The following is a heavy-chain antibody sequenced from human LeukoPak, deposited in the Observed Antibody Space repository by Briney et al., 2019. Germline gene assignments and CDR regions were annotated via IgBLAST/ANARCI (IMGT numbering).Heavy chain of an antibody. V-gene: IGHV3-9*01. CDR2: ISWNSGSI. CDR3: AKDRSYSGSYHPFDY. J-gene: IGHJ4*02. CDR1: GFTFDDYA. Sequence: PGGSLRLSCAASGFTFDDYAMHWVRQAPGKGLEWVSGISWNSGSIGYADSVKGRFTISRDNAKNSLYLQMNSLRAEDTALYYCAKDRSYSGSYHPFDYWGQGTLVTVSS. D-gene: IGHD1-26*01.